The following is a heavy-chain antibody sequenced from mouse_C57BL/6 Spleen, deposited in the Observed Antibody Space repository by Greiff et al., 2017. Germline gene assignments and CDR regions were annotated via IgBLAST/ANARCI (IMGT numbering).Heavy chain of an antibody. J-gene: IGHJ4*01. CDR3: ERWGSNDAMDY. D-gene: IGHD2-5*01. Sequence: QVQLKESGPELVKPGASVKLSCKASGYTFTSYDINWVKQRPGQGLEWIGRIYPRDGSTKYNDKFKGKATLTVDTSSSTAYMELHSLTSEDSAVSFGERWGSNDAMDYWGQGTSVTVSA. CDR2: IYPRDGST. CDR1: GYTFTSYD. V-gene: IGHV1-85*01.